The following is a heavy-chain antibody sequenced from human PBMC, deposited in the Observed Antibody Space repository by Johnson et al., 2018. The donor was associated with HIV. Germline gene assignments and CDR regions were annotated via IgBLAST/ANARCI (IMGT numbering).Heavy chain of an antibody. CDR3: AKDAYCSGGRCYGFGAFDI. Sequence: VQLVESGGGLVQPGGSLRLSCAASGFTFSSYAMSWVRQAPGKGLEWVPGISGSGGSTYYADPVKGRFPISRDNSKNTLYVQMNSLRAEDTAVYYCAKDAYCSGGRCYGFGAFDIWGQGTKVTVSS. V-gene: IGHV3-23*04. CDR1: GFTFSSYA. CDR2: ISGSGGST. D-gene: IGHD2-15*01. J-gene: IGHJ3*02.